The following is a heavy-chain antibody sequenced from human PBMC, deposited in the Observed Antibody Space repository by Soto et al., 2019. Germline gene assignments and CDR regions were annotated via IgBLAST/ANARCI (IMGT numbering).Heavy chain of an antibody. CDR1: GGSVSSGSYY. J-gene: IGHJ6*02. Sequence: SETLSLTCTVSGGSVSSGSYYWSWIRQPPGKGLEWIGYIYYSGSTNYHPSLKSRVTISVDTSKNQFSLKLSSVTAADTAVYYCARDQLRFLEWLFPPYYYYGMDVWGQGTTVTVSS. CDR2: IYYSGST. V-gene: IGHV4-61*01. D-gene: IGHD3-3*01. CDR3: ARDQLRFLEWLFPPYYYYGMDV.